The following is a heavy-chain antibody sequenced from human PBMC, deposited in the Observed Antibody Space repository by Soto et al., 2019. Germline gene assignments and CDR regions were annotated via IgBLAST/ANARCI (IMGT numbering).Heavy chain of an antibody. V-gene: IGHV3-23*01. J-gene: IGHJ3*02. CDR3: AKDLSIVVVVAATRGRDAFDI. Sequence: GGSLRLSCAASGFTFSFYTMGWVRQAPGKGLEWVSGISCRRRYTYYAGSVKGRFSISRDSSKNTLYLQMNSLRAEDTAVYYCAKDLSIVVVVAATRGRDAFDIWGQGTMVTVSS. D-gene: IGHD2-15*01. CDR2: ISCRRRYT. CDR1: GFTFSFYT.